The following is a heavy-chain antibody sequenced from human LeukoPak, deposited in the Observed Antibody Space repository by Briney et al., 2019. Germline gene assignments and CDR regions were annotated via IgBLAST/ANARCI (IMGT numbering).Heavy chain of an antibody. J-gene: IGHJ4*02. V-gene: IGHV3-48*01. D-gene: IGHD1-1*01. CDR2: IGSSSSGI. Sequence: PGGSLRLSCAASGFTFSTYSMNWVRQAPGKGLEWVSYIGSSSSGIYYADSVQGRFTTSRDNGKNSLYLQMNSLRAEDTAVYYCTRDANWNPDYWGQGTLVTVSS. CDR1: GFTFSTYS. CDR3: TRDANWNPDY.